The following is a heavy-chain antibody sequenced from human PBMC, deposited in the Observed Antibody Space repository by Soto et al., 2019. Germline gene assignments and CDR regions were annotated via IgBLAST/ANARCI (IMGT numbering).Heavy chain of an antibody. J-gene: IGHJ5*02. V-gene: IGHV3-30-3*01. CDR3: ARDARYSSSWYNWFDP. Sequence: SCKASGGTFSSYAMHWVRQAPGKGLEWVAVISYDGSNKYYADSVKGRFTISRDNSKNTLYLQMNSLRAEDTAVYYCARDARYSSSWYNWFDPWGQGTLVTVSS. CDR2: ISYDGSNK. D-gene: IGHD6-13*01. CDR1: GGTFSSYA.